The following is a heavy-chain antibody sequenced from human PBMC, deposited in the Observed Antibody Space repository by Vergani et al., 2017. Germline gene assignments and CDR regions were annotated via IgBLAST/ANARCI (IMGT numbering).Heavy chain of an antibody. V-gene: IGHV3-48*02. J-gene: IGHJ2*01. Sequence: EVQLLESGGGLVQPGGSLRLSCAASGFTFSSYSMNWVRQAPGKGLEWVSYISSSSSTIYYADSVKGRFTISRDNAKNSLYLQMNSLRDEDTAVYYCARGYDSSGYYYGNDWYFDLWGRGTLVTVSS. CDR2: ISSSSSTI. CDR1: GFTFSSYS. D-gene: IGHD3-22*01. CDR3: ARGYDSSGYYYGNDWYFDL.